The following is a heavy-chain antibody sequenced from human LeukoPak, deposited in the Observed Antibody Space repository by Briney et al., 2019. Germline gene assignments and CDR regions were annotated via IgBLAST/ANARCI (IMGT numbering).Heavy chain of an antibody. CDR3: VRGGYCSSTICYWYNAFDM. V-gene: IGHV3-48*03. CDR2: IATSGSAI. CDR1: GFTFSSYE. Sequence: GVLRLSCAASGFTFSSYEMSWVRQAPGKGLEWVSYIATSGSAIYYADSVKGRFTISRDNAKNSLYRQMNSLRAEDMAVYYCVRGGYCSSTICYWYNAFDMWGQGTMVTVSS. D-gene: IGHD2-2*01. J-gene: IGHJ3*02.